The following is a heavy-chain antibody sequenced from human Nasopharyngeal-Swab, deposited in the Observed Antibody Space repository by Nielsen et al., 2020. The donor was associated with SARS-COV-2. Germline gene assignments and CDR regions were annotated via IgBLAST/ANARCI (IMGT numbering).Heavy chain of an antibody. CDR2: ISGSGDST. CDR3: AKGSASYRPYYFDC. V-gene: IGHV3-23*01. Sequence: GESLKISCEASAFTLSRYYRSGVRQAPGKGLEWVSAISGSGDSTYYADSVKGRFTISRDNSKNTLYLQMNSLRGEDTAIYYCAKGSASYRPYYFDCWGQGTLVTVSS. CDR1: AFTLSRYY. J-gene: IGHJ4*02. D-gene: IGHD1-14*01.